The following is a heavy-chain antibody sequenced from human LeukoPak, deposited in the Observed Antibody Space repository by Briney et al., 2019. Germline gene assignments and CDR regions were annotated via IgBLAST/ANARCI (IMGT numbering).Heavy chain of an antibody. J-gene: IGHJ4*02. CDR2: INPNSGGA. D-gene: IGHD6-19*01. CDR1: GYTFTGYY. CDR3: ARGSSWQWLGSLDY. V-gene: IGHV1-2*02. Sequence: ASVKVSCKASGYTFTGYYMHWVRQAPGQGLEWMGWINPNSGGANYAQKFQGRVTMTRDTSISTAYMELSRLRSDDTAVYYCARGSSWQWLGSLDYWGQGTLVTVSS.